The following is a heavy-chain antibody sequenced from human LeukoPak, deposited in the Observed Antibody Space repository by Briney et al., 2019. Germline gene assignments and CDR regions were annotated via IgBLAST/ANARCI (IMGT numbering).Heavy chain of an antibody. CDR3: ARVMGAVAGIRKRYYFDY. J-gene: IGHJ4*02. CDR1: GGSFSGYY. Sequence: SETLSLTCAVYGGSFSGYYWSWIRQPPGKGLEWIGEINHSGSTNYNPSLKSRVTISVDTSKNQFSLKLSSVTAADTAVYYCARVMGAVAGIRKRYYFDYWGQGTLVTVSS. D-gene: IGHD6-19*01. V-gene: IGHV4-34*01. CDR2: INHSGST.